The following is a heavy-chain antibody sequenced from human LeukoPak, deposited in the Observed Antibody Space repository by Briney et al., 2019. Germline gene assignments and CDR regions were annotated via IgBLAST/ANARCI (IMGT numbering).Heavy chain of an antibody. Sequence: GGSLRLSCAASGFTFSNYAMSWVRQAPGKGLECVSGISGSGVSTYYADSVKGRFTISRDNSKNTLYLQMNSLRAEDTAVYYCARDGGGDYWGQGTLVTVSS. CDR3: ARDGGGDY. CDR2: ISGSGVST. CDR1: GFTFSNYA. D-gene: IGHD3-16*01. J-gene: IGHJ4*02. V-gene: IGHV3-23*01.